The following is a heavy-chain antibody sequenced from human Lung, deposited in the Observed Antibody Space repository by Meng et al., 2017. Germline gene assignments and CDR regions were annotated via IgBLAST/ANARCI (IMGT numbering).Heavy chain of an antibody. V-gene: IGHV4-4*02. CDR3: ARRGLWLDPQNFDY. CDR2: IYHSGST. Sequence: QGEWQGSGQGRVKPSGTLSLTCSVSGGSIRVSTWGSWARQPPGKGLEWIGEIYHSGSTNYNPSLKSRVTISVDKSKNQFSLKLSSVTAADTAVYYCARRGLWLDPQNFDYWGQGTLVTVAS. D-gene: IGHD6-19*01. J-gene: IGHJ4*02. CDR1: GGSIRVSTW.